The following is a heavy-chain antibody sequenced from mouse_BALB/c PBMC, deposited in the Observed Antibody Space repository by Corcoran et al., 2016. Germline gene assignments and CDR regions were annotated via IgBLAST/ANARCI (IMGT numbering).Heavy chain of an antibody. Sequence: EVQLQQSGAELVKPGASVKLSCTASGFNIKDTYMHWVKQRPEQGLEWIGRIDPANGNTKYDPEFQGKATITADTSSNPAYLQPSSLTSEDTAVYYCARSGNWVYFDYWGQGSTLTVSS. CDR3: ARSGNWVYFDY. V-gene: IGHV14-3*02. CDR2: IDPANGNT. J-gene: IGHJ2*01. CDR1: GFNIKDTY. D-gene: IGHD4-1*01.